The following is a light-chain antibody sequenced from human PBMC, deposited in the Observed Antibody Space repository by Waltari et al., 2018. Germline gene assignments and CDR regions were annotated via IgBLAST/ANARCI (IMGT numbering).Light chain of an antibody. CDR3: QQSYNTPLS. J-gene: IGKJ4*01. CDR1: QSVSKY. CDR2: TTS. Sequence: DIQMTQSPSSLSASVGDRVTITCRASQSVSKYLNWYQQQTGKAAKLLIYTTSKLKSGVPSRFSGSGSETDFTVTISSLQLEDLATYYCQQSYNTPLSFGGGTKVEIK. V-gene: IGKV1-39*01.